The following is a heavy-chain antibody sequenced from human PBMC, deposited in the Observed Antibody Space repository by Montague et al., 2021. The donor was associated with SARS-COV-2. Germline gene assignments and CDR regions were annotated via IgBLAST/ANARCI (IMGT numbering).Heavy chain of an antibody. CDR1: GGSMISGGYY. J-gene: IGHJ6*02. V-gene: IGHV4-31*03. CDR3: VRVGGLRVSGGAMDV. CDR2: VYSGGTT. D-gene: IGHD3-16*01. Sequence: TLSLTCNVSGGSMISGGYYWSWIRQPPGKGLEWIGYVYSGGTTYYNPSLKSRVTISEDMSKNQFSLRLTSVTAADTAVYYCVRVGGLRVSGGAMDVWGQGTTVTVSS.